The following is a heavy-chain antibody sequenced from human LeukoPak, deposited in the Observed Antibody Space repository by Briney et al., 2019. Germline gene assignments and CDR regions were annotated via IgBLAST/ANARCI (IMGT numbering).Heavy chain of an antibody. CDR3: ARAYYYDSTGYFEDEY. Sequence: SETLSLTCAVYGGSLSGYNWFWIRQPPGKGLEWIGKINHSGRTNYNPSLKSRVTISIDKSENRFSVKLTSVTAAGSAVYFCARAYYYDSTGYFEDEYWGQGTLVAVSS. CDR2: INHSGRT. CDR1: GGSLSGYN. J-gene: IGHJ4*02. V-gene: IGHV4-34*01. D-gene: IGHD3-22*01.